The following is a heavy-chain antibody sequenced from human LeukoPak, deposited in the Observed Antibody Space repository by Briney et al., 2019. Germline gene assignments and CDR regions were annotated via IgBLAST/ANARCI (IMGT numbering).Heavy chain of an antibody. V-gene: IGHV3-33*01. J-gene: IGHJ4*02. CDR2: IWYDGSNK. CDR3: AREGYGPALDY. D-gene: IGHD4-17*01. Sequence: GGSLRLSCAASGFTFSTYGMHWVRQAPGKGLEWLTDIWYDGSNKYYTDSVKGRFTISRDNSKNTLYLQMNSLRAEDTAVYYCAREGYGPALDYWGQGTLVTVSS. CDR1: GFTFSTYG.